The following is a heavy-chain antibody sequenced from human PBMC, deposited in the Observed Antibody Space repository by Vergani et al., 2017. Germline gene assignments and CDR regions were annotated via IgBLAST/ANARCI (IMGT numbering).Heavy chain of an antibody. D-gene: IGHD2-15*01. CDR3: ARGSCLGGSCYKAHFGC. V-gene: IGHV4-61*02. J-gene: IGHJ4*02. CDR1: GGSINSHNYY. Sequence: QVQLQESGPGLVKPSQTLSLTCTVSGGSINSHNYYWSWIRQPAGKGVDRIGGIHTSGSTNYNPSLKSRVTMSEDTSKIQFSLNLTAVTAADTAVYFCARGSCLGGSCYKAHFGCWGQGILVTVSP. CDR2: IHTSGST.